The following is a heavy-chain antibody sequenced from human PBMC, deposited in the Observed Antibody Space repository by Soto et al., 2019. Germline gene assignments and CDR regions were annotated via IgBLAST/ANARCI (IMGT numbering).Heavy chain of an antibody. CDR2: ISSDAKNE. D-gene: IGHD6-13*01. J-gene: IGHJ4*02. V-gene: IGHV3-30*04. CDR3: ARGLYSISWCFDY. CDR1: GFTFSSYA. Sequence: QVQLVESGGGVVQPGRSLRLSCAASGFTFSSYAMHWVRQAPCKGLEWVAVISSDAKNEYYADSAKGRFTISRDNSKNTLNLHMSSLRPEDTAVYYCARGLYSISWCFDYWGQGTLVTVSS.